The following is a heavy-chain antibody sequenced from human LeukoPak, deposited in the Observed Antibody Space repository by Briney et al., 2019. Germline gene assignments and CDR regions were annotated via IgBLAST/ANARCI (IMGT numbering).Heavy chain of an antibody. Sequence: GGSLRLSCAASGFTFSDYYMSWIRQAPGKGLEWVSYISSSGSTIYCADSVKGRFTISRDNAKNSLYLQMNSLRAEDTAVYYCARSGYYYDSSGYYGRYWGQGTLVTVSS. D-gene: IGHD3-22*01. CDR1: GFTFSDYY. CDR2: ISSSGSTI. V-gene: IGHV3-11*01. J-gene: IGHJ4*02. CDR3: ARSGYYYDSSGYYGRY.